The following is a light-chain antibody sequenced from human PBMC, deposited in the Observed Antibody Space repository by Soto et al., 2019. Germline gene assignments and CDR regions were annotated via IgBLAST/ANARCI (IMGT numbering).Light chain of an antibody. CDR2: DVS. CDR3: CSYAGSYTVV. CDR1: SSDVGGYNY. J-gene: IGLJ2*01. V-gene: IGLV2-11*01. Sequence: SVLTQPRSVSGSPGQSVTISCTGTSSDVGGYNYVSWYQQHPGKAPKLMICDVSKRPSGVPDRFSGSKSGNTASLTISTLQAEDEADYYCCSYAGSYTVVFGGGTKLTVL.